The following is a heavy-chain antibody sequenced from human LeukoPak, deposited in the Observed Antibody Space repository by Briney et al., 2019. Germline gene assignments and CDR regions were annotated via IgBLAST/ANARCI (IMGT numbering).Heavy chain of an antibody. CDR3: ATAVVVPAATGYYYGMDV. V-gene: IGHV1-18*01. CDR1: GYTFTSYG. CDR2: ISAYNGNT. J-gene: IGHJ6*02. D-gene: IGHD2-2*01. Sequence: ASVKVSCKASGYTFTSYGISWVRQAPGQGLEWMGWISAYNGNTNYAQKLQGRVTMTTDTSTSTAYMELRSLRSDDTAVYYCATAVVVPAATGYYYGMDVWGQGTTVTVSS.